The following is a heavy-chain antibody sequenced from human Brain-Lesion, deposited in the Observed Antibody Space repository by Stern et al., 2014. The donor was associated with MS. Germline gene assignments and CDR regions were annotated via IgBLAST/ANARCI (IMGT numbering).Heavy chain of an antibody. V-gene: IGHV4-39*01. Sequence: QVQLQESGPGLVKPSETLSLTCTVAGGSVSSTSYAWAWIRQPPGKGLEWIGTIYYSGNTYYSPSLKRLPTTSLHTSKNQFFLQMGSVTAADTAVYYCAGEEDIRYCSGGSCTGNWFDPWGQGTLVTVSS. D-gene: IGHD2-15*01. J-gene: IGHJ5*02. CDR3: AGEEDIRYCSGGSCTGNWFDP. CDR2: IYYSGNT. CDR1: GGSVSSTSYA.